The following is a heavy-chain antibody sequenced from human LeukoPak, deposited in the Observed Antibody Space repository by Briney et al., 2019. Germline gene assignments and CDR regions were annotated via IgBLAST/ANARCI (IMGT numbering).Heavy chain of an antibody. CDR2: IKQDGSEK. Sequence: WIRQPPGKGLEWVANIKQDGSEKYYVDSVKGRFTISRDNAKNSLYLQMNSLRAEDTAVYYCARDMDYYDSSGCFDYWGQGTLVTVSS. J-gene: IGHJ4*02. D-gene: IGHD3-22*01. V-gene: IGHV3-7*01. CDR3: ARDMDYYDSSGCFDY.